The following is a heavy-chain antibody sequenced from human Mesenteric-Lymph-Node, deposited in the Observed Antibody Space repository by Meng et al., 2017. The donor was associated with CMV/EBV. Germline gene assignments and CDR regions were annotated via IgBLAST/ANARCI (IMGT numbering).Heavy chain of an antibody. Sequence: KVSCKASGYTFTDSYLHWVRQAPGQGLEWVGRINPYSGGTNYAQSFQGRVTMTTDTSTSTAYMELTNLRSDDTAMYYCTKAGSGFDPWGQGTLVTVSS. J-gene: IGHJ5*02. CDR3: TKAGSGFDP. D-gene: IGHD1-1*01. V-gene: IGHV1-2*06. CDR1: GYTFTDSY. CDR2: INPYSGGT.